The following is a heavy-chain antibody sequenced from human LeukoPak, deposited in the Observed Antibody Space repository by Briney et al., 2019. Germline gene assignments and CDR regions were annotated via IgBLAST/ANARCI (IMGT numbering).Heavy chain of an antibody. CDR2: IYHSGST. J-gene: IGHJ4*02. D-gene: IGHD5-24*01. CDR1: GYSISSGYY. V-gene: IGHV4-38-2*01. Sequence: PSETLSLTCAVSGYSISSGYYWGWIRQPPGKGLEWIGSIYHSGSTYYNPSLKSRVTISVDTSKNQFSLKLSSVTAADTAVYYCARGRQRRIDYWGQGTLVTVSS. CDR3: ARGRQRRIDY.